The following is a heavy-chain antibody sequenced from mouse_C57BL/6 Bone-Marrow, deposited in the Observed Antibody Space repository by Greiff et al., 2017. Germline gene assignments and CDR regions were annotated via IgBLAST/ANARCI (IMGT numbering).Heavy chain of an antibody. CDR3: AREAAYDSLAGGAY. CDR2: IDPNSGGT. J-gene: IGHJ3*01. Sequence: QVQLQQPGAELVKPGASVKLSCKASGYTFTSYWMHWVKQRPGRGLEWIGRIDPNSGGTKYNEKFKSKATLTVDKPSRTAYMQLSSLTAEDSAVYYCAREAAYDSLAGGAYWGQGTLVTVSA. D-gene: IGHD2-12*01. V-gene: IGHV1-72*01. CDR1: GYTFTSYW.